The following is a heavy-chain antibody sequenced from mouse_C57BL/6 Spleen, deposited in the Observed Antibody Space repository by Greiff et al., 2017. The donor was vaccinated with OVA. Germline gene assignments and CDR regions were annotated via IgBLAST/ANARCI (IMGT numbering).Heavy chain of an antibody. CDR2: IYLGNGYP. CDR1: GYTFTSYG. J-gene: IGHJ2*01. Sequence: VQLQQSGAELVRPGSSVKMSCKTSGYTFTSYGINWVKQRPGQGLEWIGYIYLGNGYPEYNEKFKGKATLTSDTSSRTAYMQLSSLTSEDSAIYVCARDTTAGYFDYWGQGTTLTVSS. D-gene: IGHD1-2*01. CDR3: ARDTTAGYFDY. V-gene: IGHV1-58*01.